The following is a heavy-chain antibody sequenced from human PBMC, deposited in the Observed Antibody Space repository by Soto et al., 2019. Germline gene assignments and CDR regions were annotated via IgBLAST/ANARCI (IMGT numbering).Heavy chain of an antibody. V-gene: IGHV4-30-2*01. D-gene: IGHD3-9*01. Sequence: VSGASITVKNNSWFWIRKPPGKGLEWIGYISYSGITYYNPSLKSRVTISADRSENNFPLTLKSVTAADVDVFVCVIDFEKSEIGPWGQGTSVTVSS. CDR2: ISYSGIT. CDR3: VIDFEKSEIGP. J-gene: IGHJ5*02. CDR1: GASITVKNNS.